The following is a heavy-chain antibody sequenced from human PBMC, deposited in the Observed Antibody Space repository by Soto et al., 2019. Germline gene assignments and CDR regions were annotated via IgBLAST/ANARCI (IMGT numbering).Heavy chain of an antibody. CDR3: AKDRCSGGSCDSWDS. J-gene: IGHJ4*02. CDR1: GFTFNRYA. D-gene: IGHD2-15*01. CDR2: ISGGGEKI. V-gene: IGHV3-23*01. Sequence: EVQVLESGGGLVQPGGSLRLSCTASGFTFNRYAMSWVRQAPGKGLEWVLVISGGGEKIYYAESVKGRFTISRDNSKNMLYLQMNSLRVEDTAMYYCAKDRCSGGSCDSWDSWGQGTPVTVSS.